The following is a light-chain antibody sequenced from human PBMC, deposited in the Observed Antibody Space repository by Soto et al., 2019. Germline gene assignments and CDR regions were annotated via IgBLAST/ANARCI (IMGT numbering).Light chain of an antibody. J-gene: IGKJ1*01. CDR2: DVS. Sequence: EIVLTKSPATLSLSPGERATLSCRASQSVSSYLAGYQQKPGQAPRLLIYDVSNRATGIPARFSGSVSGTDFTLTISSLEPEGFAVYYCQQRGTWPWTFGQGTEVAIK. CDR3: QQRGTWPWT. CDR1: QSVSSY. V-gene: IGKV3-11*01.